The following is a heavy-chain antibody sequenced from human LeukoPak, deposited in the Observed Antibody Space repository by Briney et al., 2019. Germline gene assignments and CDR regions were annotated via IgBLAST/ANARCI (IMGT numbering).Heavy chain of an antibody. CDR3: ASQLRTYYDFWSGFKWGFDP. CDR1: GFSLSSGYY. Sequence: SETLSLTCTVSGFSLSSGYYWGWIRQPPGKGLEWIGSIYHGGSTHYNPSLKSQVTISVDTSKNQFSLKLSSVTAADTAVYYCASQLRTYYDFWSGFKWGFDPWGQGTLVTVSS. J-gene: IGHJ5*02. CDR2: IYHGGST. V-gene: IGHV4-38-2*02. D-gene: IGHD3-3*01.